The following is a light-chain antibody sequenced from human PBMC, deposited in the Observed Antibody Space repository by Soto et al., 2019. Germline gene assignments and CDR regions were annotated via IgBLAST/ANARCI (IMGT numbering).Light chain of an antibody. V-gene: IGKV3-11*01. J-gene: IGKJ2*01. CDR3: QQRSNWPKT. Sequence: EIVLTQSPATLSLSPGKRATLSCRASQSVSSYLAWYQQKPGQAPRLLIYDASNRATGIPARFSGSGSGTDFTLTISSLVPEDFAVYYCQQRSNWPKTFGQGTKLEIK. CDR1: QSVSSY. CDR2: DAS.